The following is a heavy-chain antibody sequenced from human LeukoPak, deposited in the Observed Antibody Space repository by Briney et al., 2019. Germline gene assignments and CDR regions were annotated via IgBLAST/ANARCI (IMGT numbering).Heavy chain of an antibody. CDR2: INHSGST. CDR3: ARGTGSVAGWLDY. V-gene: IGHV4-34*01. Sequence: PSETLSLTCAVYGGSFSGYYWSWIRQPPGKGLEWIGEINHSGSTNYNPSLKSRVTTSVDTSKNQFSLKLSSLTAADTAVFYCARGTGSVAGWLDYWGQGTLVTVSS. CDR1: GGSFSGYY. D-gene: IGHD3-9*01. J-gene: IGHJ4*02.